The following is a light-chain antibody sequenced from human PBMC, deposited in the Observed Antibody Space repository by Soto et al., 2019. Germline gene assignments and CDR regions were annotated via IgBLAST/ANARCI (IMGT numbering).Light chain of an antibody. Sequence: DIQITQSPSSLSASVAHRVTITCQARHDITSYLYWYQHNQGKAPKLLIYDASILEAGVPSRFSGSGSGKDFTFTISSLQPEDVATYYCQKYDYLPIFGPGTTVDFK. CDR2: DAS. V-gene: IGKV1-33*01. CDR3: QKYDYLPI. J-gene: IGKJ3*01. CDR1: HDITSY.